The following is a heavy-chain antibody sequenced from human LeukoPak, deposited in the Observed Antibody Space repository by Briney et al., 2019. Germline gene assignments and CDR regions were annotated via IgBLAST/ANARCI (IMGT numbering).Heavy chain of an antibody. CDR1: GGSISSSSYY. V-gene: IGHV4-39*07. D-gene: IGHD1-14*01. J-gene: IGHJ6*02. Sequence: SETLSLTCTVSGGSISSSSYYWGWIRQPPGKGLEWIGSIYYSGSTYYNPSLKSRVTISVDTSKNQFSLKLSSVTAADTAVYYCAREKKVSTLLPLIPPYYYYGMDVWGQGTTVTVSS. CDR3: AREKKVSTLLPLIPPYYYYGMDV. CDR2: IYYSGST.